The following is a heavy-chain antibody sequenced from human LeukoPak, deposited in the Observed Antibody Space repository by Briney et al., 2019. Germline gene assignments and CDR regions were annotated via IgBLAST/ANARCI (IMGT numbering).Heavy chain of an antibody. CDR2: INAGNGNI. J-gene: IGHJ4*02. Sequence: GASVKVSCKASGYTFTSYTIHWVRQAPGQRLEWRGWINAGNGNIKYSQEFQDRVTITRDTSASTAYMELSSLRSEDMAVYYCARSLYVDIVATICGALAIWGQGTLVTVSS. D-gene: IGHD5-12*01. CDR3: ARSLYVDIVATICGALAI. CDR1: GYTFTSYT. V-gene: IGHV1-3*03.